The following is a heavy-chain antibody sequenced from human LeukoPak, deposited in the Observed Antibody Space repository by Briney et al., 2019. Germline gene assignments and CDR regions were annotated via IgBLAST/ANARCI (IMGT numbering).Heavy chain of an antibody. J-gene: IGHJ4*02. V-gene: IGHV3-7*03. CDR2: IREDGSVQ. D-gene: IGHD2-2*01. Sequence: PGGSLRLSCAASGFTFSSYWMSWVRQAPGKGLEWVANIREDGSVQNYVDSVKGRFTISRDNAKNSLYLQMNSLRAEDTALYYCAKGGAYCSSTSCYFDYWGQGTLVTVSS. CDR1: GFTFSSYW. CDR3: AKGGAYCSSTSCYFDY.